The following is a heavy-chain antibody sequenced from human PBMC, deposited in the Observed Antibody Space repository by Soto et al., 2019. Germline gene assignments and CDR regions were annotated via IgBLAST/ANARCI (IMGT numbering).Heavy chain of an antibody. V-gene: IGHV3-30*18. D-gene: IGHD3-16*01. J-gene: IGHJ4*02. CDR3: AQEGPYVTSSAFHH. Sequence: QVQLVESGGGVVQPGRPLRLSCTASGFTFSRYGMHWVRQAPGKGLEWVAVISYDGIKKDFGESVKGRFTISRDNSKNTMYLQMESLRSDDTAFYYCAQEGPYVTSSAFHHWGQGILVIVSS. CDR2: ISYDGIKK. CDR1: GFTFSRYG.